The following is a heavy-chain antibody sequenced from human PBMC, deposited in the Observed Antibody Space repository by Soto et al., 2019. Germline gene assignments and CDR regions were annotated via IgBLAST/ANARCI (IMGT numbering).Heavy chain of an antibody. CDR3: ARVSSTSCYECPFGYYYYYMDV. Sequence: GGSLRLSCAASGFTFSDHYMDWVRQAPGKGLEWVGRTRNKANSYTPEYAASVKGRFTISRGDSKNSLYLQMNSLKTEDTAVYYWARVSSTSCYECPFGYYYYYMDVWGKGTTVTVSS. V-gene: IGHV3-72*01. J-gene: IGHJ6*03. CDR1: GFTFSDHY. CDR2: TRNKANSYTP. D-gene: IGHD2-2*01.